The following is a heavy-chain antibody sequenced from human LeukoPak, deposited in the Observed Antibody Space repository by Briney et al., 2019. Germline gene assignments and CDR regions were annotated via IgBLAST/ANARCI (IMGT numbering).Heavy chain of an antibody. CDR1: GFTFSSYW. CDR3: AKDAVAGPFDY. D-gene: IGHD6-19*01. Sequence: GGSLRLSCAASGFTFSSYWMSWVRQAPGKGLEWVANIKQDGSEKYYVDSVKGRFTISRDNSKNALYLQMNSLRAEDTAVYYCAKDAVAGPFDYWGQGTLVTVSS. V-gene: IGHV3-7*03. J-gene: IGHJ4*02. CDR2: IKQDGSEK.